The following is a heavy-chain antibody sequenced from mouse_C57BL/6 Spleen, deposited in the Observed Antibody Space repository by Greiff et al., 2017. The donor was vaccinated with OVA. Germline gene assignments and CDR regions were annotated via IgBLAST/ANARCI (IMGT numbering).Heavy chain of an antibody. CDR3: ARGNDYDGYYFDY. D-gene: IGHD2-4*01. J-gene: IGHJ2*01. CDR2: IGPGSGST. V-gene: IGHV1-77*01. Sequence: VQLQQSGAELVKPGASVKISCKASGYTFTDYYINWVKQRPGQGLEWIGKIGPGSGSTYYNEKFKGKATLTADKSSSTAYMQLSSLTAEDSAVYFWARGNDYDGYYFDYWGQGTTLTVSS. CDR1: GYTFTDYY.